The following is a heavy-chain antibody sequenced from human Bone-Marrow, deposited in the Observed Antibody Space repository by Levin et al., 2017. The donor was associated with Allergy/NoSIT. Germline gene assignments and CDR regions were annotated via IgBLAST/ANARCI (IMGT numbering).Heavy chain of an antibody. J-gene: IGHJ4*02. D-gene: IGHD3-10*01. CDR3: ARRIDGSWSFWD. Sequence: SGPTLVKPTQTLTLTCTFSGFSLSTFGVGVGWIRQPPGKSLEWLALIYWDDDKRYNPSLQNRLAITKDASGNQVVLTVTDVDPVNTATYFCARRIDGSWSFWDWGQGTLVTVSS. CDR2: IYWDDDK. V-gene: IGHV2-5*02. CDR1: GFSLSTFGVG.